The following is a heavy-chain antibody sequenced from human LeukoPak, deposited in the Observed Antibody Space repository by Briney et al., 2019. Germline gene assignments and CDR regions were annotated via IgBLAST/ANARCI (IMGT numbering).Heavy chain of an antibody. Sequence: PGGSLRLSCAASGFTFSTYAMSWVRQAPGKGLEWVSSISGSGGSPYYADSVKGRFTISRDTSKNTLYLQMNSLRAADTAVYYCVKSGYNRFDYWGQGALVTVSS. V-gene: IGHV3-23*01. D-gene: IGHD5-24*01. J-gene: IGHJ4*02. CDR2: ISGSGGSP. CDR3: VKSGYNRFDY. CDR1: GFTFSTYA.